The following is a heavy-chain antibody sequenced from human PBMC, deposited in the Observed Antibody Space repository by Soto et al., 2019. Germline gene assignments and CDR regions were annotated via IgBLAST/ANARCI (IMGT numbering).Heavy chain of an antibody. D-gene: IGHD2-15*01. Sequence: EVQLLESGGGLVQPGGSLRLSCAASGFTFTIYAMSWVRQAPGKGLEWVSGISGSGGNTYYADSVKGRFTISRDNSKNTLYLQRNSLRAEDTAVYYCANNWDCSGGTCYAYYSYDVDVWGQVTTVTVSS. J-gene: IGHJ6*02. CDR2: ISGSGGNT. CDR1: GFTFTIYA. CDR3: ANNWDCSGGTCYAYYSYDVDV. V-gene: IGHV3-23*01.